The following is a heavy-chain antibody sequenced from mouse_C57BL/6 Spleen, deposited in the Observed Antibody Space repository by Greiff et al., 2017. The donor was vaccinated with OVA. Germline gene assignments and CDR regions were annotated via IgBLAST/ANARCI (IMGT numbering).Heavy chain of an antibody. J-gene: IGHJ3*01. CDR3: AGGTGTFAY. CDR2: ISSGSSTI. CDR1: GFTFSDYG. V-gene: IGHV5-17*01. D-gene: IGHD4-1*01. Sequence: EVKLVESGGGLVKPGGSLKLSCAASGFTFSDYGMHWVRQAPEKGLEWVAYISSGSSTIYYADTVKGRFTISRDNAKNTLFLQMTRLRSEDTAMYYCAGGTGTFAYWGQGTLVTVSA.